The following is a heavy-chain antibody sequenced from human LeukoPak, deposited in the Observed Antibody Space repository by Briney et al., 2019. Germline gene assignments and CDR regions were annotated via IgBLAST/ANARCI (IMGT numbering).Heavy chain of an antibody. V-gene: IGHV1-2*02. J-gene: IGHJ4*02. CDR1: GYTFTGYY. D-gene: IGHD3-10*01. CDR2: INPNSGGT. CDR3: ARAPMVRGTLDY. Sequence: ASVKVSCKASGYTFTGYYMHWVRQAPGQGLEWMGWINPNSGGTNYAQKFQGRVTMTRNTSISTAYMELSSLRSDDTAVYYCARAPMVRGTLDYWGQGTLVTVSS.